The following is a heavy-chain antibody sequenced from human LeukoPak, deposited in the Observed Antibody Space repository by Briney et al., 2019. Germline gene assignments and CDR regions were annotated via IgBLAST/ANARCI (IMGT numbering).Heavy chain of an antibody. Sequence: SQTLSLTCTVSGGSISSGGYYWSWIRQPPGKGLERIGYIYHSGSTYYNPSLKSRVTISVDRSKNQFSLKLSSVTAADTAVYYCARGFWSGYYKDAFDIWGQGTMVTVSS. J-gene: IGHJ3*02. CDR3: ARGFWSGYYKDAFDI. V-gene: IGHV4-30-2*01. D-gene: IGHD3-3*01. CDR1: GGSISSGGYY. CDR2: IYHSGST.